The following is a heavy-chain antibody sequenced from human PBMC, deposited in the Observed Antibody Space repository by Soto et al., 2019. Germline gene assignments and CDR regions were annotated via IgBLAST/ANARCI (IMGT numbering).Heavy chain of an antibody. CDR3: ARSYYDFWSGYPFDY. D-gene: IGHD3-3*01. CDR1: GDSISNYY. V-gene: IGHV4-59*01. CDR2: IYYSGST. Sequence: PSETLSLTCIVSGDSISNYYWSWIRQPPGKRLEWIGYIYYSGSTKYKPSLKSRVAISVDTSKNQFSLRLSSVTAADTAVYYCARSYYDFWSGYPFDYWGQGTLVTVS. J-gene: IGHJ4*02.